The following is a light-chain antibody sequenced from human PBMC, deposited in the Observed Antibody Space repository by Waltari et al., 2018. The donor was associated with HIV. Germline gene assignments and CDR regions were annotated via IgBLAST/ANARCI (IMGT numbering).Light chain of an antibody. J-gene: IGLJ2*01. CDR2: GHP. Sequence: QSVLTQPPSVSGAPGPRVPIPCTGRSPNIGAGYDVPSYQHLPGRAPKLPIYGHPNRASGVPGRFSGSRSGASASLAITGLRAEDEADYYCQSYDSSLSVVFGGGTTLTVL. V-gene: IGLV1-40*03. CDR1: SPNIGAGYD. CDR3: QSYDSSLSVV.